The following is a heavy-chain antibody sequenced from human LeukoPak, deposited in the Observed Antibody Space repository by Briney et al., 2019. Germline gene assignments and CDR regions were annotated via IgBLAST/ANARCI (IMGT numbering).Heavy chain of an antibody. CDR3: ARELSGSGWFDY. Sequence: SVKVSCKASGGTFSSYAISWVRQAPGQGLEWMGGIIPIFGTANYAQKFQGRVTITADKSASTAYMELSSLRSEDTAVYYCARELSGSGWFDYWGQGTLVTVSS. J-gene: IGHJ4*02. CDR2: IIPIFGTA. V-gene: IGHV1-69*06. D-gene: IGHD6-19*01. CDR1: GGTFSSYA.